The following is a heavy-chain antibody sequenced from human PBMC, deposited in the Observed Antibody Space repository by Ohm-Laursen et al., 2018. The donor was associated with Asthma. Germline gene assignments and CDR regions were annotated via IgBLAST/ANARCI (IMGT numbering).Heavy chain of an antibody. D-gene: IGHD3-22*01. CDR2: ISSSSSSL. V-gene: IGHV3-48*02. CDR1: GFSFSSYT. J-gene: IGHJ4*02. Sequence: GSLRLSCTASGFSFSSYTMNWVRQAPGKGLEWVSYISSSSSSLYYADSVKGRFTISRDDAKNSLSLQMNSLRDDDTAVYYCARGYYYDSRASYYFDYWGQGTLVTVSS. CDR3: ARGYYYDSRASYYFDY.